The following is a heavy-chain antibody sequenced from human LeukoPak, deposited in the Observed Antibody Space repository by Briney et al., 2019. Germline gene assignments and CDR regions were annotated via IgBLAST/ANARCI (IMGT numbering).Heavy chain of an antibody. CDR3: ASLPSGSYLTLPHDVDY. D-gene: IGHD1-26*01. CDR2: INHSGST. V-gene: IGHV4-34*01. Sequence: PSETLSLTCAVYGGSFSGYYWSWIRQPPGKGLEWIGEINHSGSTNYNPSLKSRVTISVDTSKNQFSLKLSSVTAADTAVYYCASLPSGSYLTLPHDVDYWGQGTLVTVSS. J-gene: IGHJ4*02. CDR1: GGSFSGYY.